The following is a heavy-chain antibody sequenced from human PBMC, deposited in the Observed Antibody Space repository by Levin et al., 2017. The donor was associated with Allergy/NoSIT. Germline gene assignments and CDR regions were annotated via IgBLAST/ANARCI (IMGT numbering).Heavy chain of an antibody. J-gene: IGHJ4*02. D-gene: IGHD2-21*01. V-gene: IGHV3-23*01. CDR1: GLTFSSYA. CDR3: AKVQIPRLRGDY. Sequence: LSGGSLRLSCAASGLTFSSYAMSWDRQAPGKGLEWVSAISGRDAGTYYADSVKGRFTVSRDNSKNTLYLEMNSLRAEDTAIYYCAKVQIPRLRGDYWGQGTLVTVSS. CDR2: ISGRDAGT.